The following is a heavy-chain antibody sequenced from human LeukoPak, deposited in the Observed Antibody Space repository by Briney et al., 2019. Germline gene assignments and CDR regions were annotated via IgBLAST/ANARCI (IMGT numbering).Heavy chain of an antibody. CDR3: ARQRF. CDR1: GFTFRSYW. CDR2: IKEDGSQK. D-gene: IGHD5-24*01. V-gene: IGHV3-7*01. Sequence: PGGSLRLSCVGSGFTFRSYWMSWVRQAPGKGLEWVANIKEDGSQKYYVDSVKGRFTISRDDAKNSLYLQMNSLRAEDTAVYYCARQRFRGQGTLVTVSS. J-gene: IGHJ4*02.